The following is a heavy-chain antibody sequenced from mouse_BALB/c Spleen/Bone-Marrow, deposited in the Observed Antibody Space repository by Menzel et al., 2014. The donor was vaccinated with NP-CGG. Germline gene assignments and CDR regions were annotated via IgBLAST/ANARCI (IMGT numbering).Heavy chain of an antibody. CDR3: ARRANYWYFDV. J-gene: IGHJ1*01. V-gene: IGHV1S56*01. Sequence: VQLQQSGPELVKPGASVKISCKASGYTFTSYDINWVKQRPGQGLEWIGWIYPGDGSTKYNEKFKGKATLTADNSSSTAYMQLSSLTSENSAVYFCARRANYWYFDVWGAGTTVTVSS. D-gene: IGHD3-3*01. CDR2: IYPGDGST. CDR1: GYTFTSYD.